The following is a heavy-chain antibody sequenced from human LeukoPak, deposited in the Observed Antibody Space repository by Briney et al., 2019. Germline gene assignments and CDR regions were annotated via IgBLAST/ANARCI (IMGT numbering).Heavy chain of an antibody. Sequence: PSETLSLTCTVSGGSISSYYWSWIRQPPGKGLEWIGYIYYSRSTNYNPSLKSRVTISVDTSKNQFSLKLSSVTAADTAVYYCARDMHEVVPAAPDYWGQGTLVTVSS. V-gene: IGHV4-59*01. CDR2: IYYSRST. J-gene: IGHJ4*02. CDR3: ARDMHEVVPAAPDY. D-gene: IGHD2-2*01. CDR1: GGSISSYY.